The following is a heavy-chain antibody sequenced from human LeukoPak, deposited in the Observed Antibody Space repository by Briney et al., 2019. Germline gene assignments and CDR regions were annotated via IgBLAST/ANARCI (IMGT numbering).Heavy chain of an antibody. CDR1: GFTFSSYA. Sequence: GGSLRLSCAASGFTFSSYAMSWVRQAPGKGLEWVSAISGSGGSTYYADSVKGLFTISRDNSKNTLYLQMNSLRAEDTAVYYCAKDNSARYDFWSGSGVFDYWGQGTLVTVSS. CDR3: AKDNSARYDFWSGSGVFDY. V-gene: IGHV3-23*01. D-gene: IGHD3-3*01. J-gene: IGHJ4*02. CDR2: ISGSGGST.